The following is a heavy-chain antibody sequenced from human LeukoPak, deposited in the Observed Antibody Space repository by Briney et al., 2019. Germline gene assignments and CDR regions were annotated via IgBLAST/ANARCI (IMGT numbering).Heavy chain of an antibody. CDR1: GFTFSSYW. D-gene: IGHD1-26*01. J-gene: IGHJ4*02. V-gene: IGHV3-74*01. CDR2: INSDGSST. CDR3: ARGELDGYKALDY. Sequence: GGSLRLSCAASGFTFSSYWMHWVRQAPGKGLVWVSRINSDGSSTSYADSVKGRFTISRDNAKNTLYLQVNSLRAEDTAVYYCARGELDGYKALDYWGQGTLVTVSS.